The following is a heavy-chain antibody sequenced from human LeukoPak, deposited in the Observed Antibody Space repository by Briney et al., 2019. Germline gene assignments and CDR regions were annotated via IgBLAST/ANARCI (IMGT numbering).Heavy chain of an antibody. CDR2: IKQDGSEK. CDR1: GFTFTSYW. D-gene: IGHD3-16*01. CDR3: TRIMYSYYGMDV. V-gene: IGHV3-7*01. Sequence: GGSLRLSCAASGFTFTSYWMSWVRQAPGRGLEWVANIKQDGSEKYYVDSVKGRFTISRDNAKNSLFLQMNSLRAEDTAVYYCTRIMYSYYGMDVWGQGTTVTVSS. J-gene: IGHJ6*02.